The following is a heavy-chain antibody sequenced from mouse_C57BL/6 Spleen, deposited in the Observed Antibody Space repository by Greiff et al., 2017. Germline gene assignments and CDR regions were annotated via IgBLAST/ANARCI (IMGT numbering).Heavy chain of an antibody. Sequence: VQLQQSGAELVKPGASVKLSCKASGYTFTRYWMHWVKPRPGRGLAWIGRIDPNSGGTKYNEKFKSKATLTVDKSSRTAYMQLRRLTSGDSADYSCASEGIYYYGSSYEDFDYGGQGTSVTGSS. V-gene: IGHV1-72*01. CDR3: ASEGIYYYGSSYEDFDY. D-gene: IGHD1-1*01. CDR1: GYTFTRYW. CDR2: IDPNSGGT. J-gene: IGHJ2*02.